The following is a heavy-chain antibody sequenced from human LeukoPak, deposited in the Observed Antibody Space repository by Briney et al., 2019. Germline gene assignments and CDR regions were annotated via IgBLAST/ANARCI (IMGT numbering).Heavy chain of an antibody. CDR1: GFPFSNHA. J-gene: IGHJ5*02. CDR3: VRDAGYCATVCLKTNYFDP. CDR2: ISNGNT. Sequence: AGSLTLSCAASGFPFSNHAMSWVRQPPGKGLEWVSAISNGNTYYADTVRGRYILSRDDSKNMVYLQMYSLRVEETSRYYCVRDAGYCATVCLKTNYFDPWGQETGVSVS. V-gene: IGHV3-23*01. D-gene: IGHD2-8*01.